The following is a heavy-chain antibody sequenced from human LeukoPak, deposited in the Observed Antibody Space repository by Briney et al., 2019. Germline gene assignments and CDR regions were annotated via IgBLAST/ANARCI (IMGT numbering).Heavy chain of an antibody. V-gene: IGHV3-30*02. CDR3: VRAVHHLFYSDSKGYYGDAFDV. J-gene: IGHJ3*01. CDR1: GFVFSDYG. Sequence: PGGSLRLSCAASGFVFSDYGVHWVRQAPGKGLEWVAFVRYDGSDEYYADSMKGRFTISRDNSKNTLYLQMNSMRAEDTAVYYCVRAVHHLFYSDSKGYYGDAFDVWGQGPAVTVSS. D-gene: IGHD3-3*01. CDR2: VRYDGSDE.